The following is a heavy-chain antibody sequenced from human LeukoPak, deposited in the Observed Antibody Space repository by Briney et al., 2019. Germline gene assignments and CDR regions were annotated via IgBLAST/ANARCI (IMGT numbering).Heavy chain of an antibody. V-gene: IGHV4-4*09. CDR2: IYTSGST. D-gene: IGHD2-2*01. J-gene: IGHJ6*03. CDR1: GGSISSYY. Sequence: SETLSLTCTVSGGSISSYYWSWIRQPPGKGLEWIGYIYTSGSTNYNPSLKSRVTISVDTSKNQFSLKLSSVTAADTAVYYCARLFGEVVPGTGTYYYYYYMDVWGKGTTVTVSS. CDR3: ARLFGEVVPGTGTYYYYYYMDV.